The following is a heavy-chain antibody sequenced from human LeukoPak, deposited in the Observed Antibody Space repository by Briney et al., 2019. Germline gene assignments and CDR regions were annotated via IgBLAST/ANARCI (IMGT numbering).Heavy chain of an antibody. J-gene: IGHJ5*02. V-gene: IGHV1-24*01. CDR2: FDPEDGET. CDR1: GYTLTELS. D-gene: IGHD1-26*01. CDR3: ATDRWELLLGNWFDP. Sequence: GASVKVSCKVSGYTLTELSMHWVRQAPGKGLEWMGGFDPEDGETIYAQKFQGRVTMTEHTSTDTAYMELSSLRSEDTAVYYCATDRWELLLGNWFDPWGQGTPVTVSS.